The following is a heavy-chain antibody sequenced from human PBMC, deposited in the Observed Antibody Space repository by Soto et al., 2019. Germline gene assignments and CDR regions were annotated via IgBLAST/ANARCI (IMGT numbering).Heavy chain of an antibody. CDR1: GFTVSTKY. D-gene: IGHD2-15*01. CDR3: ARDREPDGIWTFDS. Sequence: GGSLRLSCAASGFTVSTKYMSWVRQAPGKGLEWVSVIYSGGSTFYADSVRGRFTISRDNSKNMLFLQMNALGVGDTALYFCARDREPDGIWTFDSWGQGTLVTVSS. J-gene: IGHJ4*02. CDR2: IYSGGST. V-gene: IGHV3-53*01.